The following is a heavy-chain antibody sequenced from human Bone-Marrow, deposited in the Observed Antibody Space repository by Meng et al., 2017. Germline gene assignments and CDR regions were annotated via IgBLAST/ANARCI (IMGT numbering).Heavy chain of an antibody. D-gene: IGHD5-18*01. J-gene: IGHJ4*02. Sequence: HEPQQQWVEGLVKASEPLSPVSAVYGGSVSGYYWSWIRQPPGKGLEWIGEINHSGSTNYNPSLKSRVNISVDTSKNQFSLKLSFVTAADTAAYYCARGSWLQLWLQDYWGQGTLVTVSS. CDR2: INHSGST. CDR1: GGSVSGYY. CDR3: ARGSWLQLWLQDY. V-gene: IGHV4-34*01.